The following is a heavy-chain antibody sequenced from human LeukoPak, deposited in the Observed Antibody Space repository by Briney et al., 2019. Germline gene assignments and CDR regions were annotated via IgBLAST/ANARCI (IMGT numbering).Heavy chain of an antibody. CDR2: IYYSGST. Sequence: PSETLSLTCTVSGGSISSYYWSWIGQPPGKGLEWIGYIYYSGSTNYNPSLKSRVTISVDTSKNQFSRKLSSVTAADTAVYYCAITKGDSGAFDYWGQGTLVTVSS. CDR3: AITKGDSGAFDY. V-gene: IGHV4-59*01. J-gene: IGHJ4*02. CDR1: GGSISSYY. D-gene: IGHD3-10*01.